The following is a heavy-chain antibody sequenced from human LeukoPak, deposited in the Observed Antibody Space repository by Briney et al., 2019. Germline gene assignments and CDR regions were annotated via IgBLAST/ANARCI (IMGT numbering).Heavy chain of an antibody. D-gene: IGHD6-19*01. CDR3: VKGPRPDITVAHTVEN. J-gene: IGHJ4*02. V-gene: IGHV3-23*01. Sequence: GGSLRLSCAASGFIFSNYAMSWVRQVPGRGLEWVSTISSRGDSTYVADSVKGRFIISRDNSKNSLYLQMNTVRAEDTAVYYCVKGPRPDITVAHTVENWGQGTLVTVSS. CDR1: GFIFSNYA. CDR2: ISSRGDST.